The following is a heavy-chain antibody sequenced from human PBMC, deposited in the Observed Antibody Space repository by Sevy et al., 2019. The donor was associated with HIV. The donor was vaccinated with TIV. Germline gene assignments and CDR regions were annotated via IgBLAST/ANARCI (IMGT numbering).Heavy chain of an antibody. CDR2: IRSRKDGETT. Sequence: GGSLRLSCAASGFTFRNVWMNWVRQAPGKGLEWVGHIRSRKDGETTDFGAPVKGRFSISRDDSRNMLFLQMSGLQTEETAVYYCTTGDTSGYYWSSFNYWGQGSQVTVSS. V-gene: IGHV3-15*01. D-gene: IGHD3-22*01. CDR1: GFTFRNVW. CDR3: TTGDTSGYYWSSFNY. J-gene: IGHJ4*02.